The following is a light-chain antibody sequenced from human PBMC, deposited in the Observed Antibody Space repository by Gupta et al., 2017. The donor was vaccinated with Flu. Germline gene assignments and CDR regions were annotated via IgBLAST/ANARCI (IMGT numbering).Light chain of an antibody. CDR1: QRLVHSNGNTY. V-gene: IGKV2-30*02. J-gene: IGKJ1*01. CDR3: MQGTHWPT. CDR2: RVS. Sequence: DDVMSQSPHSLPVTPGQPASSSCRSSQRLVHSNGNTYLTWFQQRPGQSPRRLNYRVSSRDSGVADRFGGSWLGTDFTLKISRVEAEDVGVYYCMQGTHWPTFGQGTKVEIK.